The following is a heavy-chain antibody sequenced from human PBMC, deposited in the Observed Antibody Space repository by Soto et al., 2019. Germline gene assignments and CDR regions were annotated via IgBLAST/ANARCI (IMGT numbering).Heavy chain of an antibody. D-gene: IGHD3-3*01. J-gene: IGHJ6*03. V-gene: IGHV3-30*18. CDR2: ISYDGSNK. CDR3: AKDFRSGYDYYMDV. CDR1: GFTFSSYG. Sequence: GGSLRLSCAASGFTFSSYGMHWVRQAPGKGLEWVAVISYDGSNKYYADSVKGRFTISRDNSKNTLYLQMNSLRAEDTVVYYCAKDFRSGYDYYMDVWGKGTTVTVSS.